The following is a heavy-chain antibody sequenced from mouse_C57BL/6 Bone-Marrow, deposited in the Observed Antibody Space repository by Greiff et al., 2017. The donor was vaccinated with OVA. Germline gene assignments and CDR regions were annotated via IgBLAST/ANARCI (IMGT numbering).Heavy chain of an antibody. CDR3: ARSRGSVFDY. CDR1: GYTFTSYW. D-gene: IGHD1-1*01. CDR2: IDPSDSYT. J-gene: IGHJ2*01. V-gene: IGHV1-50*01. Sequence: QVQLQQPGAELVKPGASVKLSCKASGYTFTSYWMQRVKQRPGQGLEWIGEIDPSDSYTNYNQKFKGKATLTVDTSSSTAYMQLSSLTSEDSAVYYCARSRGSVFDYWGQGTTLTVSS.